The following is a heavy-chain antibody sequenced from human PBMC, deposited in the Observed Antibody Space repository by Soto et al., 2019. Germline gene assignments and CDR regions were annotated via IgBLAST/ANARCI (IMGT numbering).Heavy chain of an antibody. CDR3: AGLVADY. Sequence: QVHLQQWGAGLLKPSETLSLTCAVYGGSFSGYYWSWIRQSPGKGLEWIGEINHSGSTNYNPSLKNRVTISVDTSKNQFSLSLNSVTAADTAVYYCAGLVADYWGQGTLVTVSS. CDR1: GGSFSGYY. V-gene: IGHV4-34*01. CDR2: INHSGST. J-gene: IGHJ4*02. D-gene: IGHD2-15*01.